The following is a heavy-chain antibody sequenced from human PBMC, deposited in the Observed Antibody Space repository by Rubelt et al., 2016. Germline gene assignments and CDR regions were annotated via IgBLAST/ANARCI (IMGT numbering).Heavy chain of an antibody. CDR1: GGSISSYY. Sequence: ETLSLTCTVSGGSISSYYWSWIRQPPGKGLEWIGYIYYSGSTNYNPSLKSRVSISVDTSKNQFSLKLSSVTAADTAMYYCARDGGGNFFDAAFHWGQGALVTVSS. D-gene: IGHD4-23*01. CDR2: IYYSGST. V-gene: IGHV4-59*12. CDR3: ARDGGGNFFDAAFH. J-gene: IGHJ4*02.